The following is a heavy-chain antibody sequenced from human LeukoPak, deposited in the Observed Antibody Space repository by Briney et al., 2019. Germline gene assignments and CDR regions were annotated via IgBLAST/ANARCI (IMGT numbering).Heavy chain of an antibody. V-gene: IGHV3-21*01. CDR2: ISSSSSYI. Sequence: PGGSLRLSCAASGFTFSSYSMNWVRQVPGKGLEWVSSISSSSSYIYYADSVKGRFTISRDNAKNSLYLQMNSLRAEDTAVYYCARADLYCSSSGCARRAFDIWGQGTMVTVSS. J-gene: IGHJ3*02. CDR1: GFTFSSYS. D-gene: IGHD3-22*01. CDR3: ARADLYCSSSGCARRAFDI.